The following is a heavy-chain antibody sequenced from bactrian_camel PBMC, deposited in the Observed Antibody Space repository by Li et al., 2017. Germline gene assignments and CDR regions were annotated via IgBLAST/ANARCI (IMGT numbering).Heavy chain of an antibody. CDR3: APDPRGSGY. Sequence: VQLVESGGGLVQPGGSLRLSCAASGFTFAGVGMSWVRQVLGKGLEWVSGIHYDGSRTYYADNVKGRFTISRDNAKNTLYLQMNRLETGDTAVYYCAPDPRGSGYWGQGTQVTVS. J-gene: IGHJ4*01. D-gene: IGHD3*01. CDR2: IHYDGSRT. V-gene: IGHV3S6*01. CDR1: GFTFAGVG.